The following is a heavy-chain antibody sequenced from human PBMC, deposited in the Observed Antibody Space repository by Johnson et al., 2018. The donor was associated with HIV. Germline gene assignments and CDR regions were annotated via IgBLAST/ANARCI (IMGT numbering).Heavy chain of an antibody. V-gene: IGHV3-30*03. CDR2: ISFDGSNT. D-gene: IGHD1-26*01. J-gene: IGHJ3*02. Sequence: QVQLVESGGGLVKPGGSLRLSCAASGFTFSSYGIHWVRQAPGKGLEWVAVISFDGSNTYFADSVKGRFTISRDNSKNTLYLQMSSLRAEYTAVYYCARDLVVGDHSTPLTHAFDIWGQGTMVTVSS. CDR3: ARDLVVGDHSTPLTHAFDI. CDR1: GFTFSSYG.